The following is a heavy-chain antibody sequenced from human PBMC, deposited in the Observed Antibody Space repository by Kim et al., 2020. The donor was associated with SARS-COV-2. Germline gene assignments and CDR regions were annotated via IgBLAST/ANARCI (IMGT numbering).Heavy chain of an antibody. V-gene: IGHV1-69*13. CDR1: GGTFSSYA. CDR3: AREVGYGGNSEIY. Sequence: SVKVSCKASGGTFSSYAISWVRQAPGQGLEWMGGIIPIFGTANYAQKFQGRVTITADESTSTAYMELSSLRSEDTAVYYCAREVGYGGNSEIYWGQGTLVTVSS. D-gene: IGHD4-17*01. CDR2: IIPIFGTA. J-gene: IGHJ4*02.